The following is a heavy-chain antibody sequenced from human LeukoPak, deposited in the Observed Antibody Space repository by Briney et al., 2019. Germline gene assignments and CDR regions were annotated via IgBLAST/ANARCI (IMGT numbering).Heavy chain of an antibody. J-gene: IGHJ4*02. CDR3: ARQGLWELPAFDS. CDR2: VYYSGST. D-gene: IGHD1-26*01. Sequence: SETLSLTCTVSGGSISSGSYYWGYIRQPPQKGLEWIGSVYYSGSTYYNPSLKSRVTISVDTSKNQFSLKLSSVTAADTAVYYCARQGLWELPAFDSWGQGTLVSVSS. CDR1: GGSISSGSYY. V-gene: IGHV4-39*01.